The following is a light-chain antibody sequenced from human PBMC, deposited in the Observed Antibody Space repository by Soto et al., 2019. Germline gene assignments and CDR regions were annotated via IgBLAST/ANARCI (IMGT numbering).Light chain of an antibody. V-gene: IGKV3-11*01. CDR2: GAS. Sequence: EIVLTQSPATLSLSPGERATLSCRASQSVSSYLAWYQQKPGQGPRLLIYGASTRATDIPDRFSGSGSGTDFTLTIASLQPDDFATYYCQQYETFSGTFGPGTKVDI. CDR3: QQYETFSGT. CDR1: QSVSSY. J-gene: IGKJ1*01.